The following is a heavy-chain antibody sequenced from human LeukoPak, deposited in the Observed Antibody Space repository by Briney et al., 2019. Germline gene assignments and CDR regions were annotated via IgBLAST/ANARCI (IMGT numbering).Heavy chain of an antibody. D-gene: IGHD6-25*01. CDR1: GYTFTSYD. V-gene: IGHV1-8*01. CDR2: MNPNSGNA. Sequence: ASVKVSCKASGYTFTSYDINWVRQATGQGLEWMGWMNPNSGNAGYAQKFQGRVTMTRNTSISTAYMELSSLRSEDTAVYYCARANKKYSSGWHLVDAFDIWGQGTMVTVSS. J-gene: IGHJ3*02. CDR3: ARANKKYSSGWHLVDAFDI.